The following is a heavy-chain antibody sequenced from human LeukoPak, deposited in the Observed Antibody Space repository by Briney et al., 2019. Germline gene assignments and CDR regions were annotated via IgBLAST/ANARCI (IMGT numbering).Heavy chain of an antibody. D-gene: IGHD6-13*01. CDR1: GYSISSGYY. CDR2: IYHSGST. CDR3: ARFGYSSSWYPYYFDY. Sequence: SETLSLTCTVSGYSISSGYYWGWIRQPPGKGLEWIGSIYHSGSTYYNPSLKSRVTISVDTSKNQFSLKLSSVTAADTAVYYCARFGYSSSWYPYYFDYWGQGTLVTVSS. V-gene: IGHV4-38-2*02. J-gene: IGHJ4*02.